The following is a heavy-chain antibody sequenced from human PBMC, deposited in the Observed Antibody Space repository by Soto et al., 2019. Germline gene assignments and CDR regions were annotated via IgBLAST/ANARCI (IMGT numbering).Heavy chain of an antibody. CDR2: IKPDGSEQ. J-gene: IGHJ6*02. Sequence: GSLRLSCAASEFTFDKYYMTWVRQAPGKGPEWVANIKPDGSEQCYVDSVKGRFTISRDNANNSLYLQMNSLRAEDTAVYFCARGNWNYYYGFDVWGQGTTVTVSS. D-gene: IGHD1-20*01. V-gene: IGHV3-7*01. CDR3: ARGNWNYYYGFDV. CDR1: EFTFDKYY.